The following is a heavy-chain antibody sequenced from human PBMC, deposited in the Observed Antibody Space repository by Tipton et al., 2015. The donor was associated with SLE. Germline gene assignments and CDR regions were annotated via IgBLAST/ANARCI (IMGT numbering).Heavy chain of an antibody. CDR1: RYSIGSGYY. D-gene: IGHD3-16*01. CDR2: FYHSGNT. V-gene: IGHV4-38-2*02. J-gene: IGHJ4*02. CDR3: ARVWGSYFDK. Sequence: TLSLTCIVSRYSIGSGYYWGWMRQAPGKELEWIGSFYHSGNTYYNPSLTSRVTISADTSKNQFSLRLTSVTAADTAVYYCARVWGSYFDKWGQGALVTVSS.